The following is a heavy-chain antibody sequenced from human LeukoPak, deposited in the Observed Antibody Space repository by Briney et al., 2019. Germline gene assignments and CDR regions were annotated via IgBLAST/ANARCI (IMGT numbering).Heavy chain of an antibody. D-gene: IGHD5-18*01. V-gene: IGHV3-30-3*01. CDR2: ISYDGSNK. CDR1: GFTFSSYA. CDR3: ARGGEYRGFGDY. Sequence: QPGGSLRLSCAASGFTFSSYAMHWVRQAPGKGLEWVAVISYDGSNKYYADSVKGRFTISRDNSKNTLYLQMNSLRAEDTAVYYCARGGEYRGFGDYWGQGTLVTVSS. J-gene: IGHJ4*02.